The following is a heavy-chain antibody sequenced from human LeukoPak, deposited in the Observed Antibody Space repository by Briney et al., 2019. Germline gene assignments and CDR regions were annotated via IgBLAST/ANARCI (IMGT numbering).Heavy chain of an antibody. CDR3: ARQMVIGSSDDAFDI. CDR2: MNPNSSNT. J-gene: IGHJ3*02. Sequence: GASVKVSCKASGYTFTSYDINWVRQATGQGLEWMGWMNPNSSNTVYAQKFQGRVTITRNISISTAYMELSRLRSEDTAVYFCARQMVIGSSDDAFDIRGQGTMVTVSS. D-gene: IGHD6-6*01. V-gene: IGHV1-8*03. CDR1: GYTFTSYD.